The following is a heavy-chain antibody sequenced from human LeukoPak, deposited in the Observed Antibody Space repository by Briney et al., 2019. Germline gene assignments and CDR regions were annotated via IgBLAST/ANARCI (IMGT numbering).Heavy chain of an antibody. Sequence: SGGSLRLSCAASGFTFDDYTMHWVRQAPGKGPEWVSGINWNGGSTGYPDSVKGRFTISRDNAKNSLYLQMDSLRAEDTALYYCAKRSVYRASRGNSYHLDAWGKGTTVIVSS. V-gene: IGHV3-20*04. J-gene: IGHJ6*03. CDR2: INWNGGST. D-gene: IGHD3-3*01. CDR1: GFTFDDYT. CDR3: AKRSVYRASRGNSYHLDA.